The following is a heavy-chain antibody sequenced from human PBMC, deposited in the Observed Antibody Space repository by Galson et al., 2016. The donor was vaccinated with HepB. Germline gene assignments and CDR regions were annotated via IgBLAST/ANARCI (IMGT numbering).Heavy chain of an antibody. CDR3: VRESSRGGWYFFDY. J-gene: IGHJ4*02. V-gene: IGHV3-7*03. D-gene: IGHD6-19*01. CDR1: GFTFSNYW. CDR2: VKPDGSEK. Sequence: SLRLSCAASGFTFSNYWMNWVRQAPGKGLEWVANVKPDGSEKYYLDSVRGRFTISRDNAKNSLFLQMNSLRAEDTAVYFCVRESSRGGWYFFDYWGQGTLVTVSS.